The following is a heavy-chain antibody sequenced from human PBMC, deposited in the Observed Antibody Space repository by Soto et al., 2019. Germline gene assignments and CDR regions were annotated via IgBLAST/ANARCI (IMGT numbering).Heavy chain of an antibody. J-gene: IGHJ6*03. Sequence: QVQLVESGGGLVKPGGSLRLSCAASGFTFSDYYMSWIRQAPGKGLEWVSYLSSSGSTIYYADSVKGRFTISRDNAKNSRYLQMNSRRAEDTAVYYCARGVNVLLWFGEHSPYMDVWGKGTTVTVSS. CDR1: GFTFSDYY. CDR2: LSSSGSTI. CDR3: ARGVNVLLWFGEHSPYMDV. V-gene: IGHV3-11*01. D-gene: IGHD3-10*01.